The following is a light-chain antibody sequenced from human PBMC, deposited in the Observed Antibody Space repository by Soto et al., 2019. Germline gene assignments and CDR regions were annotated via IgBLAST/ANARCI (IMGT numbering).Light chain of an antibody. CDR1: QSVSIY. CDR2: DAS. CDR3: QQRISWPPT. Sequence: EIVLTQSPATLSLSPGERATVSCRASQSVSIYLAWYQQKPGQAPRLLIYDASNRATGIPARFSGSGSGADFTLTISSLEPEAFAGYYCQQRISWPPTFGQGTRLEIK. J-gene: IGKJ5*01. V-gene: IGKV3-11*01.